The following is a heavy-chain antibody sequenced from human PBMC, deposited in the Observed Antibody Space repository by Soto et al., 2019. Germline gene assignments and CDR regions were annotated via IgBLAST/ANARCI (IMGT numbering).Heavy chain of an antibody. D-gene: IGHD5-12*01. CDR3: AKDTATAITSYYFYGMDV. V-gene: IGHV3-30*18. CDR1: GFIFSTYG. J-gene: IGHJ6*02. Sequence: GGSLRLSCEASGFIFSTYGMHWVRQAPGKGLEWMAVISYDGRNKYYADSVRGRFTISRDNSKNTLHLQMNSLRGEDTAVYYCAKDTATAITSYYFYGMDVWGQGTTVTVSS. CDR2: ISYDGRNK.